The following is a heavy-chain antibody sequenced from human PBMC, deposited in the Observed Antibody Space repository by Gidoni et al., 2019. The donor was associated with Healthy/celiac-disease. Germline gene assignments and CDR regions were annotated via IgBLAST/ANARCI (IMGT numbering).Heavy chain of an antibody. V-gene: IGHV3-48*02. CDR1: GFTCSSYS. CDR3: ARESVDFWSAPADY. Sequence: EVQLVESGGGWVQPGGSLRLSCAASGFTCSSYSMNWVRQAPGKGLEWVSYISSSSSTIYYADSVKGRFTISRDNAKNSLYLQMNSLRDEDTAVYYCARESVDFWSAPADYWGQGTLVTVSS. D-gene: IGHD3-3*01. CDR2: ISSSSSTI. J-gene: IGHJ4*02.